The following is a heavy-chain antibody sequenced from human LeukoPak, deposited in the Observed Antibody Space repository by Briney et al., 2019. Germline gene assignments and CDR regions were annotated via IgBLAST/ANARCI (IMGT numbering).Heavy chain of an antibody. Sequence: GGSLTPSCPASGFTVITNLMTWVRQRPGRGLEWLSSIYSGGATYYADSVKGRFTPSRDHSNNSVSLQMSNLRVEDTAIYCGAKDGFGELLFFDYWGQGNLVTVSS. CDR1: GFTVITNL. J-gene: IGHJ4*02. V-gene: IGHV3-53*01. CDR2: IYSGGAT. CDR3: AKDGFGELLFFDY. D-gene: IGHD3-10*01.